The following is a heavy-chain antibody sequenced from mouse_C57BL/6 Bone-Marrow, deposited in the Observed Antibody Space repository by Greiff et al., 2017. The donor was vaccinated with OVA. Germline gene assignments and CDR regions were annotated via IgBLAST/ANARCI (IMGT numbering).Heavy chain of an antibody. D-gene: IGHD4-1*01. V-gene: IGHV10-1*01. Sequence: EVHLVESGGGLVQPKGSLKLSCAASGFSFNTYAMNWVRQAPGKGLEWVARIRSKSNNYATYYADSVKDRFTISRDDSESMLYLQMNNLKTEDTAMYYCVLTGLYWYFDVWGTGTTVTVSS. CDR2: IRSKSNNYAT. CDR3: VLTGLYWYFDV. CDR1: GFSFNTYA. J-gene: IGHJ1*03.